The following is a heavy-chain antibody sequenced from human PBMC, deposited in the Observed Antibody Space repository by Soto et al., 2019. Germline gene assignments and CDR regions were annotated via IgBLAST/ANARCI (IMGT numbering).Heavy chain of an antibody. V-gene: IGHV1-46*01. CDR2: INPSGGST. Sequence: ASVKVSCKASGYTFTSYYMHWVRQAPGQGLEWMGIINPSGGSTSYAQKFQGRVTMTRDTSTSTVYMELSSLRSEDTAVYYCARAHTTVTSRPMYYFDYWGQGTLVTVSS. D-gene: IGHD4-17*01. CDR3: ARAHTTVTSRPMYYFDY. CDR1: GYTFTSYY. J-gene: IGHJ4*02.